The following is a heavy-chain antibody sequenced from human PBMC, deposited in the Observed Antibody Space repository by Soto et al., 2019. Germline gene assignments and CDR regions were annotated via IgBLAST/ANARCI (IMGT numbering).Heavy chain of an antibody. CDR1: GYTFTSYG. V-gene: IGHV1-18*01. D-gene: IGHD6-6*01. CDR2: ISAYNGNT. J-gene: IGHJ4*02. Sequence: QVQLVQSGAEVKKPGASVKVSCKASGYTFTSYGISWVRQAPGQGLEWMGWISAYNGNTNYAQKLQGRVTMTTDTSTRTGYMELRRLRSDDTAVYYWARWKIAARPGQFDFWGQGTLVTVSS. CDR3: ARWKIAARPGQFDF.